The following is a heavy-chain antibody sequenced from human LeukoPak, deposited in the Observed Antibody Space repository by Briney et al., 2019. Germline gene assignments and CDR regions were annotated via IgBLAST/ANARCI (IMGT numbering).Heavy chain of an antibody. CDR2: ISSNGGST. CDR3: VKSSSSWSQFEYFQH. D-gene: IGHD6-13*01. J-gene: IGHJ1*01. CDR1: RLMFSSYA. V-gene: IGHV3-64D*06. Sequence: PGGSLRLSCSASRLMFSSYAMHWVRQAPGKGLEYVSAISSNGGSTYYADSVKGRFTISRDNSKDTLYLQMSSLRAFHTAVYYCVKSSSSWSQFEYFQHWGQGTLVTVSS.